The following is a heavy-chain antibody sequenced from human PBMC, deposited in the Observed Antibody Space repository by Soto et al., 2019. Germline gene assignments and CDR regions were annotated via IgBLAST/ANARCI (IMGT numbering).Heavy chain of an antibody. V-gene: IGHV4-59*08. CDR3: ARHRYSYGVYYFDY. D-gene: IGHD5-18*01. J-gene: IGHJ4*02. CDR2: IYYSGST. CDR1: GGSISSYY. Sequence: SETLSLTCAVSGGSISSYYWSWIRQPPGKGLEWIGYIYYSGSTNYNPSLTSRVTISVDTSKNQFSLKLSSVTAADTAVYYCARHRYSYGVYYFDYWDQGTLVTVSS.